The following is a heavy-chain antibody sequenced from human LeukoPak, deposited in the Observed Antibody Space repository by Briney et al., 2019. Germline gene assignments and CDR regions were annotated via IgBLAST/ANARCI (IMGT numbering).Heavy chain of an antibody. CDR1: GITVNSTY. D-gene: IGHD6-19*01. V-gene: IGHV3-66*04. Sequence: GGSLRLSCAASGITVNSTYISWVRQAPGKGLEWVSVAYSDGNTYYAGSVKGRFTISRDNSKNTLFLQMNSLRAEDTAVYYCARLFGSGWPGYFYYAMDVWGQGTTVTVSS. J-gene: IGHJ6*02. CDR2: AYSDGNT. CDR3: ARLFGSGWPGYFYYAMDV.